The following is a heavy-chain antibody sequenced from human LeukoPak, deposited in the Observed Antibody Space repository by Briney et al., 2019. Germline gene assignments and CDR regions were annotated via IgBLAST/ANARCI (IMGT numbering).Heavy chain of an antibody. D-gene: IGHD3-9*01. CDR2: VIPIFGTA. CDR3: ARYFSVNYDILTGYPYRYYYYGMDV. CDR1: GGTFSSYA. Sequence: ASVKVSCKASGGTFSSYAISWVRQAPGQGLEWVGGVIPIFGTANYAQKFQGRVTITADESTSTAYMELSSLRSEDTAVYYCARYFSVNYDILTGYPYRYYYYGMDVWGQGTTVTVSS. J-gene: IGHJ6*02. V-gene: IGHV1-69*13.